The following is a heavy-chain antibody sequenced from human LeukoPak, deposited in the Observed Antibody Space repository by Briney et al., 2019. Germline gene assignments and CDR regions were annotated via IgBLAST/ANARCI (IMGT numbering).Heavy chain of an antibody. J-gene: IGHJ4*02. V-gene: IGHV3-15*01. Sequence: RSGGSLRLSCAASGFPFTDAWMSWVRQAPGKGLEWVGRLKSKKDGGTTDYAAPVKGRFTISRDDSKNTLYLQMNSLQTEDTAVYYCAKGPYYYYDSSGYSVHWGQGTLVTVSS. CDR3: AKGPYYYYDSSGYSVH. CDR2: LKSKKDGGTT. D-gene: IGHD3-22*01. CDR1: GFPFTDAW.